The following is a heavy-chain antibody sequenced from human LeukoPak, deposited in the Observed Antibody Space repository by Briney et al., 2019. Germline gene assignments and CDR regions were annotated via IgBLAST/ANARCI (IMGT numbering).Heavy chain of an antibody. CDR3: ARADYYDSSGYYDY. V-gene: IGHV1-18*01. Sequence: ASVKVSCKASGYTFTSYGISWVRQAPGQGLKWMGWISAYNGNTNYAQKLQGRVTMTTDTSTSTAYMELRSLRSDDTAVYYCARADYYDSSGYYDYWGQGTLVTVSS. CDR2: ISAYNGNT. CDR1: GYTFTSYG. D-gene: IGHD3-22*01. J-gene: IGHJ4*02.